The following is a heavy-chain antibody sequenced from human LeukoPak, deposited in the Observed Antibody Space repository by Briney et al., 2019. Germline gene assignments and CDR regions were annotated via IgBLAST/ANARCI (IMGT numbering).Heavy chain of an antibody. V-gene: IGHV3-30*18. CDR3: AKEYSSGWSYWYFDL. D-gene: IGHD6-19*01. CDR2: ISRHGSTK. Sequence: GGSLRLSYAASGFDFSDHGMHWVRQAPGKGLEWVAVISRHGSTKIYAASVKGRFTISRDNSKNTMYLQMDSLRPEDTAVYFCAKEYSSGWSYWYFDLWGRGTLVTVSS. J-gene: IGHJ2*01. CDR1: GFDFSDHG.